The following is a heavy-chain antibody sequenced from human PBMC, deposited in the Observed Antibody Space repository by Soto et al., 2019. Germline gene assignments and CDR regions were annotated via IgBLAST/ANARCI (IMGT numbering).Heavy chain of an antibody. CDR1: GGSFSAYY. V-gene: IGHV4-34*01. J-gene: IGHJ6*02. Sequence: QVQLQQWGAGLVKPSETLSLTCAVYGGSFSAYYWSWIRQPPGKGLEWIGEINHSGTTNYNPSLKSRVTISVDTSKKRFSLKLSSVTAADTAVYYCARIGYCSGASCYSLTYGMAVWGQGTTVTVSS. CDR2: INHSGTT. D-gene: IGHD2-15*01. CDR3: ARIGYCSGASCYSLTYGMAV.